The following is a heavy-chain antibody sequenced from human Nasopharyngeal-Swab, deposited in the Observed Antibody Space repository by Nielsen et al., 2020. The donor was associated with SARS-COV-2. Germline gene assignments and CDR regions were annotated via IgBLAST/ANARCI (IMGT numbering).Heavy chain of an antibody. CDR1: GYTFTGYY. CDR3: ARDLKGSSWYYYYYGMDV. V-gene: IGHV1-2*02. D-gene: IGHD6-13*01. CDR2: INPNSGGT. J-gene: IGHJ6*02. Sequence: ASVKVPCKASGYTFTGYYMHWVRQAPGQGLEWMGWINPNSGGTNYAQKFQGRVTMTRDTSISTAYMELSRLRSDDTAVYYCARDLKGSSWYYYYYGMDVWGQGTTVTVSS.